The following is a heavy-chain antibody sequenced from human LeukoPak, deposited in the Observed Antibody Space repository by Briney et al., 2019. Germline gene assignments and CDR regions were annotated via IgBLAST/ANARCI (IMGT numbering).Heavy chain of an antibody. CDR1: GGTFSSYA. CDR3: ASTNIVVVPAAKNYYYGMDV. J-gene: IGHJ6*02. Sequence: SVKVSCKASGGTFSSYAISWVRQAPGQGLEWMGRIIPILGIANHAQKFQGRVTITADKSTSTAYMELSSLRSEDTAVYYCASTNIVVVPAAKNYYYGMDVWGQGTTVTVSS. D-gene: IGHD2-2*01. V-gene: IGHV1-69*04. CDR2: IIPILGIA.